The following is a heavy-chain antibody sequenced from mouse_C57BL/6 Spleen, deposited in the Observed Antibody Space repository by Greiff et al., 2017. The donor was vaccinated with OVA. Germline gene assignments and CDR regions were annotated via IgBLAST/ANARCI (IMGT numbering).Heavy chain of an antibody. V-gene: IGHV3-6*01. CDR2: ISYDGSN. CDR3: ARGGTGTVAWFAY. Sequence: ESGPGLVKPSQSLSLTCSVTGYSITSGYYWNWIRQFPGNKLEWMGYISYDGSNNYNPSLKNRISITRDTSKNQFFLKLNSVTTEDTATYYCARGGTGTVAWFAYWGQGTLVTVSA. D-gene: IGHD4-1*01. CDR1: GYSITSGYY. J-gene: IGHJ3*01.